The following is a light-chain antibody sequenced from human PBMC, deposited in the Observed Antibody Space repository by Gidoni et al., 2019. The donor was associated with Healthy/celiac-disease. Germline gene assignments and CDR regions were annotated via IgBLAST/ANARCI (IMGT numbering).Light chain of an antibody. CDR1: QSLLHRTGYNY. CDR3: LQALQTPMT. Sequence: MVMTQSERSLPVTPGEPASISCRSSQSLLHRTGYNYLDWYLPKPGQSPPLLIYLGSNRASGVPDRFSGSGSGPDFTLTLSRVEAEDVGVYYCLQALQTPMTFGQGTKVEIQ. CDR2: LGS. J-gene: IGKJ1*01. V-gene: IGKV2-28*01.